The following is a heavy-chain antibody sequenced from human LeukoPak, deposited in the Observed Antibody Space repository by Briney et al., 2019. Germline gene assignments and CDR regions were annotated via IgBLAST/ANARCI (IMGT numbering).Heavy chain of an antibody. J-gene: IGHJ5*02. CDR1: GYSFTSYW. CDR3: ATSSSWYGNWFDP. V-gene: IGHV5-10-1*01. Sequence: GASLKISCKGSGYSFTSYWISWVRQMPGKGLEWMGRIDPSDSYTNYSPSFQGHVTISADKSISTAYLQWSSLKASDTAMYYCATSSSWYGNWFDPWGQGTLVTVSS. CDR2: IDPSDSYT. D-gene: IGHD6-13*01.